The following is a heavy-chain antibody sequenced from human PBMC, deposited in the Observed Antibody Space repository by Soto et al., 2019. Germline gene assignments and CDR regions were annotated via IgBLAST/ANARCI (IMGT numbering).Heavy chain of an antibody. V-gene: IGHV3-23*01. CDR3: AKPQGSSWYEIDY. CDR1: GFTFSNYA. Sequence: EVQLLASGGGLVQPGGSLRLSCAASGFTFSNYAGTWVRQAPGKGLEWVSTISGCGGSTYYADSVKGRFTIFRDNSKNTLYLQVNSLRAEDTAVYYCAKPQGSSWYEIDYWGQGTLVTVSS. D-gene: IGHD6-13*01. J-gene: IGHJ4*02. CDR2: ISGCGGST.